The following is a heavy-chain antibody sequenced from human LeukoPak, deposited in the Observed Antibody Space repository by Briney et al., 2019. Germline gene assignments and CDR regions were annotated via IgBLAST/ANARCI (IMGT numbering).Heavy chain of an antibody. CDR3: ASLRRAAGQIYDY. Sequence: ASVKVSCKASGYTFTGYYMHWVRQAPGQGLEWMGWINPNSGGTNYAQKFQGRVTMTRDTSISTAYMELSSLRSEDTAVYYCASLRRAAGQIYDYWGQGTLVTVSS. V-gene: IGHV1-2*02. D-gene: IGHD6-13*01. CDR2: INPNSGGT. CDR1: GYTFTGYY. J-gene: IGHJ4*02.